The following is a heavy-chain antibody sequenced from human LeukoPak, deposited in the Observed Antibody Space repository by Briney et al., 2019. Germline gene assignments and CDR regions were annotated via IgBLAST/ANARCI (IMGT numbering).Heavy chain of an antibody. CDR3: AREGASSSWLNWFDP. V-gene: IGHV1-69*05. CDR1: GGTFSSYA. CDR2: IIPIFGTA. J-gene: IGHJ5*02. Sequence: ASVKVSCKASGGTFSSYAISWVRQAPGQGLEWMGGIIPIFGTANYAQKFQGRVTITTDESTSTAYMELSSLRSEDTAVYYCAREGASSSWLNWFDPWGQGTLVTVSS. D-gene: IGHD6-13*01.